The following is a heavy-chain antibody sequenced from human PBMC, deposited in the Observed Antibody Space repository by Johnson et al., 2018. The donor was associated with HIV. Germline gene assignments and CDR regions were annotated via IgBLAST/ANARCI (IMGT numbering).Heavy chain of an antibody. CDR1: GFTVSSNY. CDR3: AQNIGDCTVTSCYPRNIDAFDS. V-gene: IGHV3-66*02. Sequence: VQLVESGGGLVQPGGSLRLSCAASGFTVSSNYMSWVRQAPGKGLEWVSVIYSGGSTYYADSVKGRFTISRDNSKDTMYLQMSSLRAEDTGGYYCAQNIGDCTVTSCYPRNIDAFDSWGQGPVVTVSS. J-gene: IGHJ3*02. CDR2: IYSGGST. D-gene: IGHD2-2*01.